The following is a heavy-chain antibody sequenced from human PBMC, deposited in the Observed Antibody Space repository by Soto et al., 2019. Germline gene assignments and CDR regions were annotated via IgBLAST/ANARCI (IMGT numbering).Heavy chain of an antibody. CDR1: GYTFTSYG. CDR3: ARTYIVGVVAATPNWFDP. V-gene: IGHV1-18*04. J-gene: IGHJ5*02. D-gene: IGHD2-15*01. CDR2: ISAYNGNT. Sequence: GAAVKVSCKASGYTFTSYGISWVRQAPGQGLEWMGWISAYNGNTNYEQKLQGRVTMTTDTSTSTAYMELRSLRSDDTAVYYCARTYIVGVVAATPNWFDPWGQGTLVTVSS.